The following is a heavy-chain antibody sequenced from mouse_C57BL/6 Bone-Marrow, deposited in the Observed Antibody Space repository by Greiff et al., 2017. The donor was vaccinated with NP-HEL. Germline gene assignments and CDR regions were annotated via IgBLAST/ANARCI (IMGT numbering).Heavy chain of an antibody. V-gene: IGHV1-81*01. CDR2: IYPRSGNT. Sequence: QVQLQQSGAELARPGASVKLSCKASGYTFTSYGISWVKQRTGQGLEWIGEIYPRSGNTYYNEKFKGKATLTADKSSSTAYMELRSLTSEDSAVYFCARRGYDGYPGGYWGQGTTLTVSS. D-gene: IGHD2-3*01. J-gene: IGHJ2*01. CDR3: ARRGYDGYPGGY. CDR1: GYTFTSYG.